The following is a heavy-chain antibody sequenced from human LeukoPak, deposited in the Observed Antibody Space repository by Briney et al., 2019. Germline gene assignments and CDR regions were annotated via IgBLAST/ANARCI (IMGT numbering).Heavy chain of an antibody. Sequence: GGSLRLSCAASGFTFSSYGMHWVRQAPGKGLEGVAVISYDGSNKYYADSVKGRFTISRDNSKNTLYLQMNSLRAEDTAVYYCAKESRVVVVPAAEYGYYFDYWGQGTLVTVSS. CDR1: GFTFSSYG. J-gene: IGHJ4*02. D-gene: IGHD2-2*01. CDR3: AKESRVVVVPAAEYGYYFDY. V-gene: IGHV3-30*18. CDR2: ISYDGSNK.